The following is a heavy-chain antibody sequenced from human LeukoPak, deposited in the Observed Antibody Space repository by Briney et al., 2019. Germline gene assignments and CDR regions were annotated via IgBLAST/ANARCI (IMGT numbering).Heavy chain of an antibody. J-gene: IGHJ4*02. CDR3: SRGAPPDS. CDR2: IYNSGRT. V-gene: IGHV4-31*03. Sequence: SQTLSLTCIVSGASFNTGYYYWNWLRQHPGKGLEWIGYIYNSGRTYYNPSLKSRVTISVDTSKNHFSLMRTSVTAADSAFYCYSRGAPPDSWGQGTLVTVSS. CDR1: GASFNTGYYY.